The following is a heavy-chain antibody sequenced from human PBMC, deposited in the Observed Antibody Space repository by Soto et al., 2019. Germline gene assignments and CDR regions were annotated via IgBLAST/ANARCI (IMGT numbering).Heavy chain of an antibody. CDR3: AKDIVVIPTASDAFDI. Sequence: EVQLLESGGGLVQPGGSLRLSCAASGFTFNSYAMNWVRQAPGKGLEWVSGISGSGGSTYYADSVKGRVTISRDNSKNTLYLQMNSLRAEDTAVYYCAKDIVVIPTASDAFDIWGQGTMVTVSS. D-gene: IGHD2-2*01. CDR2: ISGSGGST. CDR1: GFTFNSYA. J-gene: IGHJ3*02. V-gene: IGHV3-23*01.